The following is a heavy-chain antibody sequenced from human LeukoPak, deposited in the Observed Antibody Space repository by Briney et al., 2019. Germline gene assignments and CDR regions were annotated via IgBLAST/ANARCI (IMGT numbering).Heavy chain of an antibody. V-gene: IGHV1-46*01. CDR3: AREQSIAAAPDY. CDR1: GYTFTRYY. Sequence: ASVKVSCKASGYTFTRYYMHWVRQAPGQGLEWMGIINPSGGSTSYAQKFEGRVTMTRDTSTSTVYMELSSLRSEDTAVYYCAREQSIAAAPDYWGQETLVTVSS. D-gene: IGHD6-13*01. CDR2: INPSGGST. J-gene: IGHJ4*02.